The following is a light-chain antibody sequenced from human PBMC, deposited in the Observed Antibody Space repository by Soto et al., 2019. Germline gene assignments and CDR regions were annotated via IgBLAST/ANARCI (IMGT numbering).Light chain of an antibody. CDR2: AAS. CDR1: HDIRND. V-gene: IGKV1-6*01. J-gene: IGKJ1*01. CDR3: LQDYNFPRT. Sequence: AIQMTQSPASLSASVGDRVTITCRASHDIRNDLGWYQQKPGKAPKLLIYAASSLQSGVPSRFSGSRSGTDFTLTISSLQPEDFATYYCLQDYNFPRTFGQGTKVEIK.